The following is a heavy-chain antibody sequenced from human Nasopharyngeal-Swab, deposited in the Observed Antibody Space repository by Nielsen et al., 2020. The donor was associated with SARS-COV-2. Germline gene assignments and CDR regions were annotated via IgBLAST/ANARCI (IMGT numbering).Heavy chain of an antibody. J-gene: IGHJ6*02. CDR2: IYYSGST. CDR1: GGSISSSSYY. CDR3: ARHRGIYYYYYGMDV. Sequence: GSLRLSCTVSGGSISSSSYYWGWIRQPPGEGLEWIGSIYYSGSTYYNPSLKSRVTISVDTSKNQFSLKLSSVTAADTAVYYCARHRGIYYYYYGMDVWGQGTTVTVSS. V-gene: IGHV4-39*01. D-gene: IGHD3-10*01.